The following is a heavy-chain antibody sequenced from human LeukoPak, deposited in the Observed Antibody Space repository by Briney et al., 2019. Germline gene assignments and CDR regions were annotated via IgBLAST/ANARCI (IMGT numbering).Heavy chain of an antibody. CDR1: GGSIRSSSYY. Sequence: PSETLSLTCSVPGGSIRSSSYYWTWIRQPPGKGLEWIGNIHSSGSTDYNPSLKNRVTMSVDTSTNQFSLKVKSVTAADTAVYFCARDGLYSDYAWDSWGQGTLVTVSS. D-gene: IGHD5-12*01. CDR2: IHSSGST. CDR3: ARDGLYSDYAWDS. J-gene: IGHJ4*02. V-gene: IGHV4-39*07.